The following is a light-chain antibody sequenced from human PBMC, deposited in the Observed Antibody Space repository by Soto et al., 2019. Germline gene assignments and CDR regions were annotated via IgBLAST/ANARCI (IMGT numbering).Light chain of an antibody. CDR1: SSDVGGSNY. V-gene: IGLV2-14*01. Sequence: QSVLTQPASVSGSPGQSITISCTGTSSDVGGSNYVSWFQQHPGKAPKLMIYDDSDRPSGVSYRFSGSKSANTASLTISGLQAEDEADYYCCSYTSASTPYVFGTGTQLTVL. J-gene: IGLJ1*01. CDR3: CSYTSASTPYV. CDR2: DDS.